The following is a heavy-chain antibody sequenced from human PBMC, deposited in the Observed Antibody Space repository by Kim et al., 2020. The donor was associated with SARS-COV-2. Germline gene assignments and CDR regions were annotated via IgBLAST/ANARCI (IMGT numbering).Heavy chain of an antibody. CDR3: ARDTNRMYYYYYGMDV. Sequence: VKGRFTISRDNSKNTLYLQMNSLRAEDTAVYYCARDTNRMYYYYYGMDVWGQGTTVTVSS. V-gene: IGHV3-30*07. D-gene: IGHD2-8*01. J-gene: IGHJ6*02.